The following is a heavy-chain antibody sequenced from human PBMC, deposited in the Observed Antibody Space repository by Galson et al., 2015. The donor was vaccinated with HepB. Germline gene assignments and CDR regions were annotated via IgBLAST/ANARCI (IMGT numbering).Heavy chain of an antibody. CDR2: INPGDSDT. CDR1: GYSFTSYW. Sequence: QSGAEVKKLGESLKISCKGSGYSFTSYWIGWVRQMPGKGLEWLGIINPGDSDTRYSPSFQGQVTISADTSISTAYLQWSSLKASDTSMYYCARQIVRGRWFDPWGQGTLVAVSS. CDR3: ARQIVRGRWFDP. V-gene: IGHV5-51*01. D-gene: IGHD3-10*01. J-gene: IGHJ5*02.